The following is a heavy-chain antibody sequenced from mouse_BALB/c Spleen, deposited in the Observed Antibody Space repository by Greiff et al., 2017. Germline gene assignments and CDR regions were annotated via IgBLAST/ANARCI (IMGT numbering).Heavy chain of an antibody. CDR1: GFTFSSFG. V-gene: IGHV5-17*02. D-gene: IGHD1-1*01. CDR2: ISSGSSTI. J-gene: IGHJ4*01. CDR3: ARRTVRDAMDY. Sequence: EVHLVESGGGLVQPGGSRKLSCAASGFTFSSFGMHWVRQAPEKGLEWVAYISSGSSTIYYADTVKGRFTISRDNPKNTLFLQMTSLRSEDTAMYYCARRTVRDAMDYWGQGTSVTVSS.